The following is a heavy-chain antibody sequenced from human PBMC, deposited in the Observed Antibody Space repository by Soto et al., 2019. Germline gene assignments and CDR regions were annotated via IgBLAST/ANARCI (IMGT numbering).Heavy chain of an antibody. Sequence: QVQLVESGGGVVQPGTSLRLSCVGSGFTFRSYVIHWVRQAPGKGLEWVALTSYDGSNNFYGDSVKGRFTISSHNSRNTVELHIDSLTFDDTALYYCARWGTTGGLDVWGQGTLVSVSS. CDR1: GFTFRSYV. CDR3: ARWGTTGGLDV. J-gene: IGHJ4*02. CDR2: TSYDGSNN. V-gene: IGHV3-33*05. D-gene: IGHD3-16*01.